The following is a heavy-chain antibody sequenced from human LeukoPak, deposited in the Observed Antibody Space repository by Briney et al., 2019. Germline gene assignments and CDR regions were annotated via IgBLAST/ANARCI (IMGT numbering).Heavy chain of an antibody. V-gene: IGHV4-39*07. J-gene: IGHJ3*02. CDR3: ARVGDLDYDSNGDAFDI. Sequence: SETLSLTCTASGGSISSSSYYWGCIRQPPGKGLEGIGSIYYSGSTYYNPSLKSRVTISVDMSKNQFSLKLNPVTDADAAVYYCARVGDLDYDSNGDAFDIWGQGTMVTVSS. D-gene: IGHD3-22*01. CDR1: GGSISSSSYY. CDR2: IYYSGST.